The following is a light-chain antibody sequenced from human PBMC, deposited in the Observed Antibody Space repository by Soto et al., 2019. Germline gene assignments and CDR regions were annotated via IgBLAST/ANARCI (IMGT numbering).Light chain of an antibody. CDR1: SRDVGGYNF. J-gene: IGLJ2*01. CDR2: EVS. CDR3: SSYTSSSTLV. Sequence: QSALTQPASVSGSPGQSITISCTGTSRDVGGYNFVSWYQQHPGKAPKVMIYEVSNRPSGVSDRFSASKSGNTASLTISGLQPEDEADYYCSSYTSSSTLVFGVGTKLTVL. V-gene: IGLV2-14*01.